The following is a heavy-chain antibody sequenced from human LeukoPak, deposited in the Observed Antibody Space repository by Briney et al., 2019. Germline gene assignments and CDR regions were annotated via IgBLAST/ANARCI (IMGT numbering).Heavy chain of an antibody. CDR1: GFSLSTSGMC. V-gene: IGHV2-70*11. Sequence: SGPALVKPTQTLTLTCTFSGFSLSTSGMCVSWIRQPPGKALEWLARIDWDDDRYYSTSLKTRLTISKDPSKNQVVLTMTNMDPVDTATYYCARAMARGVIIHFDYWGQGTLVTVSS. CDR3: ARAMARGVIIHFDY. D-gene: IGHD3-10*01. J-gene: IGHJ4*02. CDR2: IDWDDDR.